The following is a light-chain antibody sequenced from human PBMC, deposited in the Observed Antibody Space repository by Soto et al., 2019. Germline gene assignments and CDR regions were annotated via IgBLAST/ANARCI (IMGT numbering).Light chain of an antibody. CDR1: QSVSSSY. CDR3: QHYDSSQWT. CDR2: DAS. Sequence: ELLLTHSPGTLSLSPGERATLSCTASQSVSSSYLAWYQQKPGQAPRLLIYDASSRATGISDRFSGSGSGTDFTFTISRLETEDFAVYYCQHYDSSQWTFGQGTKVDIK. V-gene: IGKV3-20*01. J-gene: IGKJ1*01.